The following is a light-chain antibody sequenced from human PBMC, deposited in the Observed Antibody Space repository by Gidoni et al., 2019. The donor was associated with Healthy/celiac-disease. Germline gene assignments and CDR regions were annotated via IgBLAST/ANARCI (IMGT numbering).Light chain of an antibody. Sequence: EIVFTHSPGTLSLSPGERATLSCRASQSVSSSYLAWYQQKPGQAPRLLIYGASSRATGIPARFSGSGSGTDFTLTISRLEPEDFAVYYWQQYGSSPKTFGQGTKVEIK. CDR3: QQYGSSPKT. V-gene: IGKV3-20*01. CDR1: QSVSSSY. J-gene: IGKJ1*01. CDR2: GAS.